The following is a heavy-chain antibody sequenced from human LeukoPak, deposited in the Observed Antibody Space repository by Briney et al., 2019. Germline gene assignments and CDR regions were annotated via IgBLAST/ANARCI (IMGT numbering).Heavy chain of an antibody. D-gene: IGHD3-22*01. CDR3: AKDLDSSGSRPAEYFQH. CDR1: GFTFINYA. CDR2: ISKSSDAT. Sequence: PGGSLRLSCAASGFTFINYAMSWVRQAPGKGLEWVSLISKSSDATYYAPSVKGRFTISRDNSKNTLYLQMNSLRAEDTALYYCAKDLDSSGSRPAEYFQHWGQGTLVTVSS. J-gene: IGHJ1*01. V-gene: IGHV3-23*01.